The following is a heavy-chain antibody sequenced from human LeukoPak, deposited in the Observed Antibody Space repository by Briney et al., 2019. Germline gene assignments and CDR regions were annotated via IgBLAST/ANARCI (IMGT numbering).Heavy chain of an antibody. J-gene: IGHJ4*02. Sequence: PSQTLSLTCTVSGVSISSGDYYWSWIRQPPGKGLEWIGYIYYSGNTYYNPSLKSRVTISVDTSKNQFSLKLSSVTAADTAVYYCAREVVVAATVDYWGQGTLVTVSS. CDR2: IYYSGNT. CDR1: GVSISSGDYY. CDR3: AREVVVAATVDY. V-gene: IGHV4-30-4*01. D-gene: IGHD2-15*01.